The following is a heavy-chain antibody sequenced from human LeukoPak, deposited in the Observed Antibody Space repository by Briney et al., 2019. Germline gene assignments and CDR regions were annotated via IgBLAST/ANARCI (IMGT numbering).Heavy chain of an antibody. CDR1: GFIFSTYS. V-gene: IGHV3-23*01. CDR2: ISGIGTTT. CDR3: ANAQKRGPFDS. D-gene: IGHD3-10*01. J-gene: IGHJ4*02. Sequence: GGSLRLSCAASGFIFSTYSMNWVRQAPWKGLEWVSAISGIGTTTYYAASVKGRFTISRDNSKNTLYLQMNSLRAEDTAVYYFANAQKRGPFDSWGQGTLFTVST.